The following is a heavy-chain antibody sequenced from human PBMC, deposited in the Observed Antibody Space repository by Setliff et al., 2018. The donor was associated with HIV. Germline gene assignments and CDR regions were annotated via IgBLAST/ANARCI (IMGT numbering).Heavy chain of an antibody. CDR3: ARAVLTPGGPFDF. CDR2: LYDSGPA. CDR1: GDSLGRHY. D-gene: IGHD1-20*01. Sequence: PSETLSLTCDVSGDSLGRHYWSWMRQPPGKRPQWVGYLYDSGPANYNPSLMGRVSMSLDTSKNQFSLRLTSVIPADTAVYYCARAVLTPGGPFDFWGQGTMVTVSS. J-gene: IGHJ3*01. V-gene: IGHV4-59*11.